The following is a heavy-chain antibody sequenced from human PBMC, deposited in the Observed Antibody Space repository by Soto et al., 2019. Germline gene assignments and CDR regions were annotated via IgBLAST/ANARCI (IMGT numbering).Heavy chain of an antibody. J-gene: IGHJ6*03. Sequence: GESLKISCKGSGYSFTSYWIGWVRQMPGKGLEWMGIIYPGDSDTRYSPSFQGQVTISADKSISTAYLQWSSLKASDTAMYYCARQHAPFFHQSQGYCSGGSCYPKHYYYYYMDVWGKGTTVTVSS. CDR2: IYPGDSDT. D-gene: IGHD2-15*01. V-gene: IGHV5-51*01. CDR3: ARQHAPFFHQSQGYCSGGSCYPKHYYYYYMDV. CDR1: GYSFTSYW.